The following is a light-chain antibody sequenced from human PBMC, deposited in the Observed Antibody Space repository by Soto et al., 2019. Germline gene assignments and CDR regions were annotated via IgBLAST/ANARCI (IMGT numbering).Light chain of an antibody. Sequence: QSALTQPASVSGSPGQSITISCTGTSSDVGGYNYVSWYQQHPGKAPKLMIYEVSNRPSGVSNRSSGSKSGNTASLTISGLQAEDEADYYCSSYTSSSTLGVFGGGTKVTVL. J-gene: IGLJ2*01. V-gene: IGLV2-14*01. CDR3: SSYTSSSTLGV. CDR2: EVS. CDR1: SSDVGGYNY.